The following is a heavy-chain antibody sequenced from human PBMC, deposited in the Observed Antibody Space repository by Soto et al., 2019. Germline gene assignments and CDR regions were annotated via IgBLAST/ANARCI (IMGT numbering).Heavy chain of an antibody. Sequence: GESLKISCKGSGYSFTSYWISWVRQMPGKGLEWMGRIDPSDSYTNYSPSFQGHVTISAYKSISTAYLQWSSLKASDTAMYYCARLAHESYYDSSGYYWYFDLWGRGTLVTVSS. V-gene: IGHV5-10-1*01. J-gene: IGHJ2*01. CDR3: ARLAHESYYDSSGYYWYFDL. D-gene: IGHD3-22*01. CDR2: IDPSDSYT. CDR1: GYSFTSYW.